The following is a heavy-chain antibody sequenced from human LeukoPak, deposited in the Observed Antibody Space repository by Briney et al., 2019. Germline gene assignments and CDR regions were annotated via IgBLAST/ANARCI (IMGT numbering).Heavy chain of an antibody. V-gene: IGHV3-23*01. Sequence: GGSLRLSCAASGFTFSSYAMSWVRQAPGKGLEWVPAISGSGGSTYYADSVKGRFTISRDNSKNTLYLQMNSLRAEDTAVYYCAKDSVTYYYDSSAFVASAPPLDYWGQGTLVTVSS. D-gene: IGHD3-22*01. CDR2: ISGSGGST. CDR3: AKDSVTYYYDSSAFVASAPPLDY. J-gene: IGHJ4*02. CDR1: GFTFSSYA.